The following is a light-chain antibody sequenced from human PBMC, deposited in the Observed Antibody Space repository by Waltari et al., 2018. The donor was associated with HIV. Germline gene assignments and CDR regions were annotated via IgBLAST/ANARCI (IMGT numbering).Light chain of an antibody. CDR1: QSVRSS. Sequence: EIVLTQYPATLSLSPGERATLSFRASQSVRSSLAWYQRKPGQAPRLLIYDAAKRASGIPSRFSGSGFGTDFTLTISSLEPEDFALDYGHQWSNWPLTFGPGTKVD. CDR3: HQWSNWPLT. J-gene: IGKJ3*01. V-gene: IGKV3-11*01. CDR2: DAA.